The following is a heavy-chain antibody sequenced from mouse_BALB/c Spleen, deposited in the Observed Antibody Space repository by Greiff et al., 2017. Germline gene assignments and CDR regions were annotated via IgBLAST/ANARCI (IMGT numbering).Heavy chain of an antibody. CDR2: IWGDGST. CDR1: GFSLTGYG. J-gene: IGHJ4*01. Sequence: QVQLKESGPGLVAPSQSLSITCTVSGFSLTGYGVNWVRQPPGKGLEWLGMIWGDGSTDYNSALKSRLSISKDNSTSRVFLKMNSLQTDDTARYYGGTYECDGYYAMDYWGQGTSVTVSS. V-gene: IGHV2-6-7*01. CDR3: GTYECDGYYAMDY. D-gene: IGHD2-4*01.